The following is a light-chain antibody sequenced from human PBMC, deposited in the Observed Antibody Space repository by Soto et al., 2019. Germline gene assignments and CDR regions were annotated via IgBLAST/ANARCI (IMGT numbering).Light chain of an antibody. CDR1: NNDIGAYNY. V-gene: IGLV2-14*03. J-gene: IGLJ2*01. CDR3: TSYTKSNTVL. CDR2: DVS. Sequence: QSVLTQPASVSGSLGQSITISCTGTNNDIGAYNYICWHQQYPGRAPKVMIYDVSNRPSGVSNRFSGSKSGNTASRTISGLQAEDEADYYCTSYTKSNTVLFGGGTKLTVL.